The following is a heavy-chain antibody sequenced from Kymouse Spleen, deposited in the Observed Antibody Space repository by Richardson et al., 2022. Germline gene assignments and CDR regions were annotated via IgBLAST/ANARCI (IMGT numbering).Heavy chain of an antibody. D-gene: IGHD3-3*01. CDR2: IWYDGSNK. Sequence: QVQLVESGGGVVQPGRSLRLSCAASGFTFSSYGMHWVRQAPGKGLEWVAVIWYDGSNKYYADSVKGRFTISRDNSKNTLYLQMNSLRAEDTAVYYCARDFTIFGVVIIPNYYYYGMDVWGQGTTVTVSS. J-gene: IGHJ6*02. CDR1: GFTFSSYG. V-gene: IGHV3-33*01. CDR3: ARDFTIFGVVIIPNYYYYGMDV.